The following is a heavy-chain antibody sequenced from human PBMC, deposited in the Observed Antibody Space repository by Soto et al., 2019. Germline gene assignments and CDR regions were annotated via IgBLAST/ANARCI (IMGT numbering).Heavy chain of an antibody. CDR3: ARSSYSSSSFTYYYYGMDV. J-gene: IGHJ6*02. Sequence: PXGSLILSCSAAGFTVSSNYMSWVRQAPGKGLEWVSVIYSGGSTYYADSVKGRFTISRDNSKNTLYLQMNSLRAEDTAVYYCARSSYSSSSFTYYYYGMDVWGQGTTVTVSS. CDR1: GFTVSSNY. D-gene: IGHD6-13*01. CDR2: IYSGGST. V-gene: IGHV3-53*01.